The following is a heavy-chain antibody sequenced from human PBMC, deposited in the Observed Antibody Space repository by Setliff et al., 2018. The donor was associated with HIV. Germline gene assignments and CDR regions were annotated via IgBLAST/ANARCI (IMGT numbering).Heavy chain of an antibody. D-gene: IGHD6-25*01. Sequence: SETLSLTCTVSGGSISSSSYYWGWVRQPPGKGLEWIGYIYYSGSTKHNPSLKSRVTISLDPSKNQFSLKLTSVTAADTAVYYCARYSPRGYTLTGPYWGQGTLVTVSS. J-gene: IGHJ4*02. CDR3: ARYSPRGYTLTGPY. V-gene: IGHV4-61*05. CDR2: IYYSGST. CDR1: GGSISSSSYY.